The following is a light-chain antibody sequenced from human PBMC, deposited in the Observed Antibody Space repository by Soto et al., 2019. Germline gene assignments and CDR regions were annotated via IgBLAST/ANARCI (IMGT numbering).Light chain of an antibody. CDR2: AAS. J-gene: IGKJ4*01. CDR3: QQLNSYPLT. CDR1: QDISDY. V-gene: IGKV1-9*01. Sequence: DIQFTHSPSFLSASVGDRVTITCRGSQDISDYLAWYQQRPGKAPKLLIYAASTLQSGVPSRFSGSGSGTEFTLTISSLQPEDFATYSCQQLNSYPLTLGGGTKVDIK.